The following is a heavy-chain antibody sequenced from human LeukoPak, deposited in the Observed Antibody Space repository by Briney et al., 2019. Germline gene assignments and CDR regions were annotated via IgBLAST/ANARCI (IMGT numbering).Heavy chain of an antibody. CDR1: GFTFSSYW. J-gene: IGHJ4*02. CDR3: ARDRYYDSSGYYFDY. D-gene: IGHD3-22*01. Sequence: GGSLRLSCAASGFTFSSYWMSWVRQAPGKGLEWVAVISYDGSNKYYADSVKGRFTISRDNSKNTLYLQMNSLRAEDTAVYYCARDRYYDSSGYYFDYWGQGTLVTVSS. CDR2: ISYDGSNK. V-gene: IGHV3-30*03.